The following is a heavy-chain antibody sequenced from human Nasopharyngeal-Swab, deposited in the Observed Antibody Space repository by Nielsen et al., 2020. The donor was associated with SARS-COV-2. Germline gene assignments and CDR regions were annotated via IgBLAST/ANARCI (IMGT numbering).Heavy chain of an antibody. Sequence: ASVKVSCKASGYSFTEYDLNWVRQATGQGLEWMGWMNPRSGEADYAQKFQGRVTMTWDTSTSTAYKELSRLRSDDTAVYYCARDATGDEYFDYWGQGTLVTASS. CDR2: MNPRSGEA. CDR1: GYSFTEYD. J-gene: IGHJ4*02. V-gene: IGHV1-2*02. D-gene: IGHD7-27*01. CDR3: ARDATGDEYFDY.